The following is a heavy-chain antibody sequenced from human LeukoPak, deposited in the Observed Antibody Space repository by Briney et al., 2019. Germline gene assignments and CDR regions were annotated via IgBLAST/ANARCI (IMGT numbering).Heavy chain of an antibody. J-gene: IGHJ4*02. CDR1: GFTFSSYG. D-gene: IGHD5-18*01. CDR3: ARLDTAMGFDY. Sequence: GGSLRLSCAASGFTFSSYGMHWVRQAPGKGLEWVAVIWYYGSNKYYADSVKGRFTISRDNSKNTLYLQMNSLRAEDTAVYYCARLDTAMGFDYWGQGTLVTVSS. CDR2: IWYYGSNK. V-gene: IGHV3-33*01.